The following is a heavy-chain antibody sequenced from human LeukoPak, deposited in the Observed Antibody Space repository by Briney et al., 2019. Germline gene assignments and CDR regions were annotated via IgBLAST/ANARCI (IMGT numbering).Heavy chain of an antibody. Sequence: ASVTVSCKASGGTFSSYAISWVRQAPGQGLEWMGGIIPIFGTANYAQKFQGRVMITADESTSTAYMELSSLRSEDTSVYYCAAYGSGGNFDYWGQGTLVTVSS. CDR1: GGTFSSYA. J-gene: IGHJ4*02. CDR2: IIPIFGTA. D-gene: IGHD3-10*01. V-gene: IGHV1-69*13. CDR3: AAYGSGGNFDY.